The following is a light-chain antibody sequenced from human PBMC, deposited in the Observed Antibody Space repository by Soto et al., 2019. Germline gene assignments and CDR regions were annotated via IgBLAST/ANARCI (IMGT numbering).Light chain of an antibody. J-gene: IGLJ2*01. CDR3: ATWDDSVYGPV. CDR1: KSNIGSVS. V-gene: IGLV1-44*01. CDR2: SND. Sequence: QSVLTQTPSASGTPGQWVAISCSGSKSNIGSVSVNWYQQLPGMAPTVLIYSNDQRPSGVPDRFSGSKSGTSASLAISGLQSEDEADYYCATWDDSVYGPVFGGGTKLTVL.